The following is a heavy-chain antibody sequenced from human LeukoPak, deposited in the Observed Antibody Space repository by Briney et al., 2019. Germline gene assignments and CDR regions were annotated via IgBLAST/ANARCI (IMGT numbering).Heavy chain of an antibody. Sequence: GGSLRLSCAASGFTFSDYYMSWIRQAPQKGLEWGSYISSSSNYTNYADSVKGRFTTSRDNAKNSLYLQMNSLTAEDTAVYYCARQGNNWFDPWGQGTLVTVSS. J-gene: IGHJ5*02. CDR1: GFTFSDYY. CDR2: ISSSSNYT. CDR3: ARQGNNWFDP. V-gene: IGHV3-11*06.